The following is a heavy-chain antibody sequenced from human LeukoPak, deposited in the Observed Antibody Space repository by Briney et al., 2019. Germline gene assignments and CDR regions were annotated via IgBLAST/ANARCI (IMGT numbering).Heavy chain of an antibody. D-gene: IGHD4-17*01. J-gene: IGHJ4*02. CDR1: GGSISSYY. CDR2: IYYSGST. V-gene: IGHV4-59*01. Sequence: SETLSLTCTVSGGSISSYYWSWIRQPPGKGLEWIGYIYYSGSTNYNPSLKSRVTISVDTSKNQFSLKLSSVTAADTAVYYCARSLFYGDSGYYFDYWGQGTLVTVSS. CDR3: ARSLFYGDSGYYFDY.